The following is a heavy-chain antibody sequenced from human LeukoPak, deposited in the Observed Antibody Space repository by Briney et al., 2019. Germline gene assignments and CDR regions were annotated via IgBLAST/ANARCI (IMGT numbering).Heavy chain of an antibody. CDR3: AKNVMYSSSAVDY. CDR2: IGASGADT. Sequence: PGGSLRLSCEASGFTFSSYAMAWVRQAPGKGLDWVSVIGASGADTYYSDSAKGRFTVSRVNSKNTLYLQMNSLRVEDTAVYYCAKNVMYSSSAVDYWGQGTLVTVSS. D-gene: IGHD6-6*01. J-gene: IGHJ4*02. V-gene: IGHV3-23*01. CDR1: GFTFSSYA.